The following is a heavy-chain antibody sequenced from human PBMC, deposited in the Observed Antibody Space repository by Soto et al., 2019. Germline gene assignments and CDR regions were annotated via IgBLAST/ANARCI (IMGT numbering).Heavy chain of an antibody. CDR3: ARYYCSSNSCYTYGLFDY. Sequence: VSGPTLVNPTQTLTLTCTFSGFSLSTSGMCVSWIRQPPGKALEWLALIDWDDDKYYSTSLKTRLTISKDTSKNQVVLTMTNMDPVDTATYYCARYYCSSNSCYTYGLFDYWGQGTRVTVSS. J-gene: IGHJ4*02. V-gene: IGHV2-70*01. CDR1: GFSLSTSGMC. CDR2: IDWDDDK. D-gene: IGHD2-2*02.